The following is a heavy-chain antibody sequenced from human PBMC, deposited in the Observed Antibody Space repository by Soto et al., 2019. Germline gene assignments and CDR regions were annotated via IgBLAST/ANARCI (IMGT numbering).Heavy chain of an antibody. D-gene: IGHD3-10*01. CDR1: GFTFNTYP. Sequence: PGGSLRLSCATSGFTFNTYPMTWVRQAPGKGLEWVSSISSTAGRTSSYADYVKGRFAISRAFSDNTVYLQMNNLRVDDTAVYFCAKGVLSFHYGMEVWGQGTTVTVSS. V-gene: IGHV3-23*01. J-gene: IGHJ6*02. CDR2: ISSTAGRTS. CDR3: AKGVLSFHYGMEV.